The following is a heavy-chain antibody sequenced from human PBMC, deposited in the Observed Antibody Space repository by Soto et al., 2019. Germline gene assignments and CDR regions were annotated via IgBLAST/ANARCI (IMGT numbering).Heavy chain of an antibody. V-gene: IGHV3-48*01. D-gene: IGHD1-20*01. CDR3: ARDLYSRNCAYYCDS. Sequence: EVQLVESGGGLVQPGGSLRLSCAASGFTFSSYSMNWVRQAPGKGLEWVSYITSSSSTIHYADSVKGRFTIYRDNAKNSLYLQMNSLRAEDTAVYYCARDLYSRNCAYYCDSWGQGTLVTVSS. CDR1: GFTFSSYS. J-gene: IGHJ4*02. CDR2: ITSSSSTI.